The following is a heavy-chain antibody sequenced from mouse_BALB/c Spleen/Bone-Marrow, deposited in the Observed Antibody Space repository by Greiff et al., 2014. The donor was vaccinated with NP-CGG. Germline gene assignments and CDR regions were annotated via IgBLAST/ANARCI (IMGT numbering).Heavy chain of an antibody. Sequence: EVQLVESGGGLVQPGGFLRLSCATSGFTFTDHYMSWVRQPPGKALEWLGFIRNKANGYTTVYSASVKGRFTISRDNSQSIVYLQMNTLRAEDSATYYCARDYLYYFDYWGQGTTLTVSS. V-gene: IGHV7-3*02. CDR2: IRNKANGYTT. D-gene: IGHD2-1*01. J-gene: IGHJ2*01. CDR3: ARDYLYYFDY. CDR1: GFTFTDHY.